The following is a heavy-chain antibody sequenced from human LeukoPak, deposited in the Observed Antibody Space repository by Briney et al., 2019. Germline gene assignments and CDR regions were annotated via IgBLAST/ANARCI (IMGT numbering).Heavy chain of an antibody. V-gene: IGHV3-21*01. D-gene: IGHD6-19*01. CDR2: ISSSDSYI. CDR1: GFTFSSYS. CDR3: ARDQGLLVVAGRFGY. Sequence: GGSLRLSCAASGFTFSSYSMNWVRQAPGEGLEWVSSISSSDSYIYNADSVKGRFTISRDNAKNTLYLHMNSLGAEDTAVYYRARDQGLLVVAGRFGYWGQGTLVTVSS. J-gene: IGHJ4*02.